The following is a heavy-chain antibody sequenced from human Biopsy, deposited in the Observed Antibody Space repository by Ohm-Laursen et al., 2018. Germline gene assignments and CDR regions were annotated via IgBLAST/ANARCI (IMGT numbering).Heavy chain of an antibody. D-gene: IGHD3-22*01. CDR2: ISGSGRT. V-gene: IGHV3-23*01. J-gene: IGHJ4*02. CDR3: AKDWTSQYYYDSMDDY. Sequence: SPRLSCAASGFTFSRYAMSWVRQAPGKGLEWVSAISGSGRTYYADSVTGRFTISRDNSKNTLYLQMNSLRVEDTAVYYCAKDWTSQYYYDSMDDYWGQGTLVTVSS. CDR1: GFTFSRYA.